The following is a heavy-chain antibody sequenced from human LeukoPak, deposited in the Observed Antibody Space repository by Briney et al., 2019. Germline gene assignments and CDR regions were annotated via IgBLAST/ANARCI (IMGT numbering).Heavy chain of an antibody. CDR1: GFTFSDYY. D-gene: IGHD3-10*01. J-gene: IGHJ4*02. V-gene: IGHV3-11*01. Sequence: GGSLRLSCAASGFTFSDYYMSWIRQPPGKGLEWVSYISSSGTTIYYADSVRGRFTVSRDNAKNSLYLQVDGLSAEDTAVYYCASLRGVNRWGQGTLVTVSS. CDR3: ASLRGVNR. CDR2: ISSSGTTI.